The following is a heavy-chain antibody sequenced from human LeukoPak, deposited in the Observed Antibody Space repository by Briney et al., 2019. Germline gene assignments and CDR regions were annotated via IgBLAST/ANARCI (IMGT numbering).Heavy chain of an antibody. J-gene: IGHJ4*02. CDR2: IYWNDDK. V-gene: IGHV2-5*01. Sequence: TLSLTCTVSGVSISSSNSYWGWIRQPPGKALEWLALIYWNDDKRYSPSLKSRLTITKDTSKNQVVLTMTNMDPVDTATYYCAHPAVAGHYFDYWGQGTLVTVSS. D-gene: IGHD6-19*01. CDR1: GVSISSSNSY. CDR3: AHPAVAGHYFDY.